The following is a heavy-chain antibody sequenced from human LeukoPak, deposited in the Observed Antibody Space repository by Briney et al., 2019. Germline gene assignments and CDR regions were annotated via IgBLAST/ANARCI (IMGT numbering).Heavy chain of an antibody. CDR3: ARVGCSSTSCERI. D-gene: IGHD2-2*01. Sequence: GRSLRLSCAASGFTFSSYGMHWVRQAPGKGLEWVAVISYDGSNKYYADSVKGRFTISRDNSKNTLYLQMNSLRAEDTAVYYCARVGCSSTSCERIWGQGTMVTVSS. CDR2: ISYDGSNK. J-gene: IGHJ3*02. V-gene: IGHV3-30*03. CDR1: GFTFSSYG.